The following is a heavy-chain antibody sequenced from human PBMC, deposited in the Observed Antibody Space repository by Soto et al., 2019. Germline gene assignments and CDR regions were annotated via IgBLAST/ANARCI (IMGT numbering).Heavy chain of an antibody. CDR1: GYTFTSYG. V-gene: IGHV1-18*01. CDR2: ISAYNGNT. CDR3: ARDQSYGGAFDY. Sequence: QVQLVQSGAEVKKPGASVKVSCKSSGYTFTSYGISWVRQAPGQGLEWMGWISAYNGNTKCAQKLQGRVTMTTDTSTSTVYMELRSLRSDDTAVYYCARDQSYGGAFDYWGQGTLVTVSS. J-gene: IGHJ4*02. D-gene: IGHD2-21*01.